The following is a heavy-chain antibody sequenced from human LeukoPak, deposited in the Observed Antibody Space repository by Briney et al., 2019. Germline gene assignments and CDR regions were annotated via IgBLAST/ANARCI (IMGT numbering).Heavy chain of an antibody. Sequence: GGSLRLSCAASGFTFSNYAMSWVRQAPGKGLEWVSTISGSGDGPYYADSVKGRFSISRDNSKNTLYLQMNSLRAEDTAVYYCARDKGRGYNWKQGGWFDPWGQGTPVTVSS. CDR3: ARDKGRGYNWKQGGWFDP. CDR1: GFTFSNYA. CDR2: ISGSGDGP. J-gene: IGHJ5*02. D-gene: IGHD1-20*01. V-gene: IGHV3-23*01.